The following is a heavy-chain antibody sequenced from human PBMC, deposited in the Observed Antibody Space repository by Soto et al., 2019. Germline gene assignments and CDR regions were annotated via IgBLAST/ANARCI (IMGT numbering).Heavy chain of an antibody. V-gene: IGHV1-69*08. CDR1: ADTFTGYT. D-gene: IGHD3-16*01. CDR2: VIPILGAS. Sequence: QVQLVQSGAEVKKPGSSVKVSCKASADTFTGYTVTWVRQAPGQGLEWVGRVIPILGASNFAQKFQGRVTISADNSADTAYMVLTGLTSEDTAVYYCARSRGSYSTTFDSWGQGTLVTVSS. J-gene: IGHJ4*02. CDR3: ARSRGSYSTTFDS.